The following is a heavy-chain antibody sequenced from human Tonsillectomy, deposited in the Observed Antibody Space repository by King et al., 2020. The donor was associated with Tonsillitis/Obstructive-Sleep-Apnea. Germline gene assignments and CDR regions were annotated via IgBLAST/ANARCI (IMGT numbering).Heavy chain of an antibody. Sequence: QLVQSGAEVKKPGASVKVSCKASGYTFTSYAMHWVRQAPGQRLEWMGWINPDNGNTKYSQKFQGRVTITRDTSASTAYMELSSLRSEDTAVYYCAREEYSGYDFIVSPGGYWGQGTLVTVSS. CDR3: AREEYSGYDFIVSPGGY. CDR1: GYTFTSYA. CDR2: INPDNGNT. V-gene: IGHV1-3*01. J-gene: IGHJ4*02. D-gene: IGHD5-12*01.